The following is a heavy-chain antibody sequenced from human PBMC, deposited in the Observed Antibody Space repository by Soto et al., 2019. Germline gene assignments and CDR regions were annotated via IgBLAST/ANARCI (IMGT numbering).Heavy chain of an antibody. CDR2: IYYTGST. V-gene: IGHV4-31*03. D-gene: IGHD4-17*01. CDR3: ARADYGDRGLAFDS. CDR1: GGSTGSGGYY. Sequence: PSETLSLTCTVSGGSTGSGGYYWSWIRQHPGKGLEWIGYIYYTGSTYYSPSLKSRVSISGDTSKNQFSLKLDSVTAADTAVYYCARADYGDRGLAFDSWGQGTLVTVSS. J-gene: IGHJ4*02.